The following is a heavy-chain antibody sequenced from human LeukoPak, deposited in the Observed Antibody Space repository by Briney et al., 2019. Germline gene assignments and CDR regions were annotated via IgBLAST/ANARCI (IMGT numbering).Heavy chain of an antibody. CDR2: ISPYNENT. J-gene: IGHJ4*02. CDR1: GYTFIRNG. V-gene: IGHV1-18*01. CDR3: ARSYDFWSGYPTSFDY. Sequence: ASVKVSCKASGYTFIRNGISWVRQAPGQGLEWMGWISPYNENTKYLQMLQGRVTLTTDTSTSTAYMELRSLTSDDTAVYYCARSYDFWSGYPTSFDYWGQGTLVTVSS. D-gene: IGHD3-3*01.